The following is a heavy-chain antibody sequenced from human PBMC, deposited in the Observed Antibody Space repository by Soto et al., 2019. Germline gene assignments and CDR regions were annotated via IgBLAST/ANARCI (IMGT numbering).Heavy chain of an antibody. CDR2: IIPIYASP. Sequence: QVQLVQSGAEVKKSGSSVKVSCKASGGTFSSNAISWVRQAPGQGLEWMGGIIPIYASPNYAQNFQGRVTVTADKATSTAYLELSRLKFADSAIYYCAVAVTGSRSPLAHWGQGTLVIVSS. CDR3: AVAVTGSRSPLAH. CDR1: GGTFSSNA. V-gene: IGHV1-69*06. J-gene: IGHJ4*02. D-gene: IGHD6-19*01.